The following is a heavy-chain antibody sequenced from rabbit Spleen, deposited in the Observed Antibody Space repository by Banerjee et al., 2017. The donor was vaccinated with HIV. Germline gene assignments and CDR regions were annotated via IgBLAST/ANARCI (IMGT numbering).Heavy chain of an antibody. Sequence: QEQLEESGGGLVKPEGSLTLTCTASGFSFSSSYFMSWVRQAPGKGLEWIGCIYTGDGKKYYASWANGRFTISKTSSTTVTLQVTSLTAADTATYFCARGSAAMTMVIIGFYFNLWGPGTLVTVS. D-gene: IGHD2-1*01. V-gene: IGHV1S45*01. CDR1: GFSFSSSYF. CDR2: IYTGDGKK. CDR3: ARGSAAMTMVIIGFYFNL. J-gene: IGHJ4*01.